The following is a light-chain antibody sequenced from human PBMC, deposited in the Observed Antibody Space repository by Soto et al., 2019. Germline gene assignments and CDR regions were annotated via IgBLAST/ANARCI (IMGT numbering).Light chain of an antibody. CDR3: ASYTSNITRG. Sequence: QSALTQPASVSGSPGQSITISCTGTSDDVGDYDYVSWYQQSPGKAPKLMIYEVTNRPSGISNRFSGSKSANTASLTISGLQAEDEADYYCASYTSNITRGFGTGTKVTVL. CDR1: SDDVGDYDY. CDR2: EVT. V-gene: IGLV2-14*01. J-gene: IGLJ1*01.